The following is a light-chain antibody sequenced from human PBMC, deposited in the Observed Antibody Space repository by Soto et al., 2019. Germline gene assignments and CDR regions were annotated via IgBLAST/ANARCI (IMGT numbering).Light chain of an antibody. Sequence: ILLTHSPASLPLSQPQRSTLSFKACQSVGSTYLAWYQQKPGQTPRLLIYATSTRATGIPDRFSGSGSGTNFALSISRLEPEDFAIYSCQQYGTLPYTFGRGTKVAIK. CDR3: QQYGTLPYT. CDR2: ATS. CDR1: QSVGSTY. V-gene: IGKV3-20*01. J-gene: IGKJ2*01.